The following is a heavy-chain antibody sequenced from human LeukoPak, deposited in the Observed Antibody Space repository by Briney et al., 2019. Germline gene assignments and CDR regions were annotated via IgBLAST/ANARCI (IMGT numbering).Heavy chain of an antibody. CDR2: IYHRGRT. Sequence: SETLSLTCSVSGDSISSNSDYWGWIRQPPGKGLEWIGNIYHRGRTNYNPSLKSRVTISVDRSKNQFSLKLSSVTAADTAVYYCATSGIAAAGTDAFDIWGQGIMVTVSS. D-gene: IGHD6-13*01. J-gene: IGHJ3*02. CDR3: ATSGIAAAGTDAFDI. CDR1: GDSISSNSDY. V-gene: IGHV4-39*07.